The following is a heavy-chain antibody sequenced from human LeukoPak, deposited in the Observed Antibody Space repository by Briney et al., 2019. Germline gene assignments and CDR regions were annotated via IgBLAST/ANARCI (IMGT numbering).Heavy chain of an antibody. CDR3: AKAGIYDYVWGSYLVD. J-gene: IGHJ4*02. CDR2: MNPNSGNT. V-gene: IGHV1-8*01. D-gene: IGHD3-16*01. Sequence: ASVKVSCKASGYTFTSYDINWVRQATGQGLEWMGWMNPNSGNTGYAQKFQGRVTMTRNTSISTAYMELSSLRSEDTAVYYCAKAGIYDYVWGSYLVDWGQGTLVTVSS. CDR1: GYTFTSYD.